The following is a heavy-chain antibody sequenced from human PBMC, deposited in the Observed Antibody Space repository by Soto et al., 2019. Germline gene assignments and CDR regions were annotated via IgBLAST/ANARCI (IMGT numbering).Heavy chain of an antibody. J-gene: IGHJ4*02. CDR2: IYDSGST. CDR1: GDSIRSYY. V-gene: IGHV4-59*01. D-gene: IGHD3-22*01. Sequence: PSETLSLTCTVSGDSIRSYYWSWIRQPPGKGLEWIGYIYDSGSTNYNPSLKSRVTISVDTSKSQFSLKLSSVTAADTAVYYCARDRAYYENSGLYFDYWGQGTLVTVSS. CDR3: ARDRAYYENSGLYFDY.